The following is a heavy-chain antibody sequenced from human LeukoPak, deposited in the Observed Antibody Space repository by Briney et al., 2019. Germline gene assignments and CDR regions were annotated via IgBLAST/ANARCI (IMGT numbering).Heavy chain of an antibody. CDR3: ARVGWGNVAAYPNWLDP. J-gene: IGHJ5*02. CDR2: IFHNGNT. Sequence: SETLSLTCTVSGGSISSNSHYWGWIRQPPGTGLEWIANIFHNGNTAYNPSLKRRVTVSIDTSQNQLSLRLSSVTAADTAVYYCARVGWGNVAAYPNWLDPWGQGTVVTVSS. V-gene: IGHV4-39*07. CDR1: GGSISSNSHY. D-gene: IGHD3-16*01.